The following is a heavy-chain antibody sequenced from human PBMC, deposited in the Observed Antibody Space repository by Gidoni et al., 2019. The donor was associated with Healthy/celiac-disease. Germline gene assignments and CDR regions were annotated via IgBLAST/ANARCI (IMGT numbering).Heavy chain of an antibody. CDR2: INHRGST. D-gene: IGHD1-7*01. J-gene: IGHJ4*02. V-gene: IGHV4-34*01. CDR1: GGPFSGYY. Sequence: QVQLQQWGAGLFKPSETLSLTCAVYGGPFSGYYWSWIRQPPGKGLEWIGEINHRGSTNYNPSLKSRVTISVDTSKNQFSLKLSSVTAADTAVYYCARRRPLTGTTLGYFDYWGQGTLVTVSS. CDR3: ARRRPLTGTTLGYFDY.